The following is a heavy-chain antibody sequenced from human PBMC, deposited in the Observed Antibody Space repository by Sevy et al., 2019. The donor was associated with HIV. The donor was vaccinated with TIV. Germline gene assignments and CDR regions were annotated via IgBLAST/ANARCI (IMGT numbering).Heavy chain of an antibody. Sequence: GGSLRLSCAASGFTFNKYSMSWVRQPPRKGLEWVATLSFGCGEINYADSVKGRFTISRDNSKNSFYLQMNNLRAEDTALYYCAREGCTKPHDYWGQGTLVTVSS. CDR1: GFTFNKYS. V-gene: IGHV3-23*01. D-gene: IGHD2-8*01. CDR2: LSFGCGEI. CDR3: AREGCTKPHDY. J-gene: IGHJ4*02.